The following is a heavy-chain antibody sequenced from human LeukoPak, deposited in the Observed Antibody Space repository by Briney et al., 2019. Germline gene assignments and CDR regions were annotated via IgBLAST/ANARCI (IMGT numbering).Heavy chain of an antibody. Sequence: PSETLSLTCTVSGGSISSSSYYWGWIRQPPGKGLEWIGSIYCSGSTYYNPSLKSRVTISVDTSKNQFSLKLSSVTAADTAVYYCAGRSLYDYVWGSYRLFDYWGQGTLVTVSS. D-gene: IGHD3-16*02. V-gene: IGHV4-39*01. J-gene: IGHJ4*02. CDR3: AGRSLYDYVWGSYRLFDY. CDR2: IYCSGST. CDR1: GGSISSSSYY.